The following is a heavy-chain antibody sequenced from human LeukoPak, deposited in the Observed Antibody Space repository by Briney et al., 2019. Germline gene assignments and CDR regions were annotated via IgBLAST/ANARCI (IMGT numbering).Heavy chain of an antibody. CDR3: ARDLGAAAWPPGYFDY. J-gene: IGHJ4*02. V-gene: IGHV4-39*02. Sequence: SETLSLTCTVSGGSISSSSYYWGWIRQPPGKGLEWIGSIYYSGSTYYNPSLKSRVTISVDTSKNQFSLKLSSVTAADTAVYYCARDLGAAAWPPGYFDYWGQGTLVTVSS. D-gene: IGHD6-13*01. CDR1: GGSISSSSYY. CDR2: IYYSGST.